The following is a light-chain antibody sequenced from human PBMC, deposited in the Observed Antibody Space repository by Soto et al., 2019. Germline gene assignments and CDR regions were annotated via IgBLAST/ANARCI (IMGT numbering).Light chain of an antibody. V-gene: IGKV3-15*01. Sequence: EIVMTQSPATLSVSPGETANLSCRASQSVSNNVAWYQQKPGQAPRLIILGASTRATGIPARFSGSGSGTEFTLSISSLQSEDFAVYYCKQYKEWPPFTFGQGTRLEIK. CDR1: QSVSNN. CDR3: KQYKEWPPFT. J-gene: IGKJ5*01. CDR2: GAS.